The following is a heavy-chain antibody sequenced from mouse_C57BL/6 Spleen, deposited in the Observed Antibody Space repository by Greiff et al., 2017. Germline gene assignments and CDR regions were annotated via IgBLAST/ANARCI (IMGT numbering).Heavy chain of an antibody. CDR1: GYTFTSYW. Sequence: QVQLQQPGTELVKPGASVKLSCKASGYTFTSYWMHWVKQRPGQGLEWIGNINPSNGGTNYNEKFKSKATLTVDKSSSTADMQLSSLTSEDSAVYYCAYYGSSSAWFAYWGQGTLVTVSA. J-gene: IGHJ3*01. V-gene: IGHV1-53*01. D-gene: IGHD1-1*01. CDR3: AYYGSSSAWFAY. CDR2: INPSNGGT.